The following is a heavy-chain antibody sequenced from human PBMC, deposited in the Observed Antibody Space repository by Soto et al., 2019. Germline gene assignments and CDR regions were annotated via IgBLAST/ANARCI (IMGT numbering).Heavy chain of an antibody. CDR2: IYPGDSDT. CDR1: GYSFTIYW. J-gene: IGHJ6*02. CDR3: ARVGSSGYYKPYYYYGMDV. D-gene: IGHD3-22*01. V-gene: IGHV5-51*01. Sequence: GESLKISCKGSGYSFTIYWIGWVLQMPWKGLEWTGIIYPGDSDTRYSPSFQGQVTISADKSISTAYLQWSSLKASDTAMYYCARVGSSGYYKPYYYYGMDVWGQGTTVTVSS.